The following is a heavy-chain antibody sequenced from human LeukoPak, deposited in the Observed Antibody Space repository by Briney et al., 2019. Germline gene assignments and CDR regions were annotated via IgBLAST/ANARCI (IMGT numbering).Heavy chain of an antibody. Sequence: PGESLKISCKGSGYSFASYWIGWVRQMPGNGLECMGIIDPDDSETRYSPSFEGQVTISADKSISTAYLQWSSLKASDTAMYYCARQTSMGRSGDYWGQGTLVTVSS. D-gene: IGHD3-10*01. J-gene: IGHJ4*02. CDR2: IDPDDSET. CDR1: GYSFASYW. V-gene: IGHV5-51*01. CDR3: ARQTSMGRSGDY.